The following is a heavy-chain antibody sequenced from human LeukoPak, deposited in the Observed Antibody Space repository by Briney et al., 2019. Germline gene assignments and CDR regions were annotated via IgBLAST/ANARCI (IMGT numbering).Heavy chain of an antibody. CDR2: ISYDGSNK. V-gene: IGHV3-30*18. D-gene: IGHD1-1*01. Sequence: GRSLRLSCAASGFTFSSYGMHWVRQAPGKGLEWVAVISYDGSNKYYADSVKGRFTISRDNSKNTLYLQMNSLGAEDTAVYYCAKVLYNWNGEDAFDIWGQGTMVTVSS. J-gene: IGHJ3*02. CDR3: AKVLYNWNGEDAFDI. CDR1: GFTFSSYG.